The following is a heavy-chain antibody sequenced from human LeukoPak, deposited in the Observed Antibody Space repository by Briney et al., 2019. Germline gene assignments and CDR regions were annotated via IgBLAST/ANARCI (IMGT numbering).Heavy chain of an antibody. J-gene: IGHJ4*02. Sequence: TGGSLRLSCAASGFTVSSNYMSWVRQAPGKGLEWVSVIYSGGSTYYADSVKGRFTISRDNSKNTLYLQMTSLRAEDTAVYYCARGTSGVTRNFDYWGQGTLVTVSS. V-gene: IGHV3-53*01. CDR1: GFTVSSNY. CDR2: IYSGGST. D-gene: IGHD3-10*01. CDR3: ARGTSGVTRNFDY.